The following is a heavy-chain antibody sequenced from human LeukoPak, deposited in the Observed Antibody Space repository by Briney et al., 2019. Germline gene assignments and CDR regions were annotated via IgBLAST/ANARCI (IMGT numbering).Heavy chain of an antibody. Sequence: SVKVSCKASGGTFSSYGISWVRQAPGQGLEWMGGIIPIFGTANYAQKFQGRVTITADESTSAAYMELSSLRSEDTAVYYCARGQSYKWLLIDYWGQGTLVTVSS. D-gene: IGHD3-22*01. CDR1: GGTFSSYG. CDR3: ARGQSYKWLLIDY. V-gene: IGHV1-69*13. CDR2: IIPIFGTA. J-gene: IGHJ4*02.